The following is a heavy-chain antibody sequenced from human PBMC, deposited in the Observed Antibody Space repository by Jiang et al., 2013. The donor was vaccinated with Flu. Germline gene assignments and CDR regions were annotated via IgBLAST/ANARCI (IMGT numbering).Heavy chain of an antibody. V-gene: IGHV3-9*01. CDR3: AKDIRDWGSDFWSGYRVGSFLYYYYGMDV. CDR1: GFTFDDYA. CDR2: ISWNSGSI. J-gene: IGHJ6*02. D-gene: IGHD3-3*01. Sequence: VQLVESGGGLVQPGRSLRLSCAASGFTFDDYAMHWVRQAPGKGLEWVSGISWNSGSIGYADSVKGRFTISRDNAKNSLYLQMNSLRAEDTALYYCAKDIRDWGSDFWSGYRVGSFLYYYYGMDVWAKGPRSPSP.